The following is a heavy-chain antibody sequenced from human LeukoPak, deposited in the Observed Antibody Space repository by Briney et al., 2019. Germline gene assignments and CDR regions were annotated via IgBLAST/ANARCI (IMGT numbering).Heavy chain of an antibody. CDR3: AKVKVGATIDY. J-gene: IGHJ4*02. CDR1: GFPFSSYE. V-gene: IGHV3-48*03. CDR2: ISSSGSTI. Sequence: GGSLRLSCAASGFPFSSYEMNWVRQAPGKGLEWVSYISSSGSTIYYADSVKGRFTISRDNAKNSLYLQMNSLRAEDTAVYYCAKVKVGATIDYWGQGTLVTVSS. D-gene: IGHD1-26*01.